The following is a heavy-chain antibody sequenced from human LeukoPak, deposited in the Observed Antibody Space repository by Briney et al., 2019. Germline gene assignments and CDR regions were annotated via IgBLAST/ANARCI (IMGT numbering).Heavy chain of an antibody. CDR2: ISWNSGSI. D-gene: IGHD3-22*01. CDR1: GFIFDDYA. CDR3: AKDTEYDSSGYFWY. Sequence: SLRLSCAASGFIFDDYAMHWVRQAPGKGLEWVSGISWNSGSIGSADSVKGRFTISRDNAKNSLYLQMNSLRAEDTALYYCAKDTEYDSSGYFWYWGQGTLVTVSS. J-gene: IGHJ4*02. V-gene: IGHV3-9*01.